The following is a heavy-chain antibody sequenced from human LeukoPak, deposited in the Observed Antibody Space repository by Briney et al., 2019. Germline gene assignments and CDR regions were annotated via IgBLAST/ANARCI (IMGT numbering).Heavy chain of an antibody. CDR3: TTVSPKRVAVVDDAFDI. Sequence: GGSLRLSCAASGFTFSNAWMSWVRQAPGKGLEWVGRIKSKADGGTTDYAAPVKGRFTISRDDSKNTLYLQMNSLKTEDTAVYYCTTVSPKRVAVVDDAFDIWGQGTMVTVSS. CDR1: GFTFSNAW. D-gene: IGHD2-15*01. J-gene: IGHJ3*02. V-gene: IGHV3-15*01. CDR2: IKSKADGGTT.